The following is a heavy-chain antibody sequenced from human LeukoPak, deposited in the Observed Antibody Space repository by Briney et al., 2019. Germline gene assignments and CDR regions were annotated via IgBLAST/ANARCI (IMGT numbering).Heavy chain of an antibody. V-gene: IGHV3-23*01. CDR3: AKDYTMIVTLTVFDI. J-gene: IGHJ3*02. D-gene: IGHD3-22*01. Sequence: PGGSLRLSCAASEFTFRNYAMSWVRQAPGKGLEWVSSISGSGGNTQYADSVQGRFAISRDNSKNTLYLQMNSLRAEDTAVYYCAKDYTMIVTLTVFDIWGQGTMVTVSS. CDR2: ISGSGGNT. CDR1: EFTFRNYA.